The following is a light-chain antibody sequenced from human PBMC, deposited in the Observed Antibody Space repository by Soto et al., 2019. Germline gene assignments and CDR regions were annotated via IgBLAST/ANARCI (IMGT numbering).Light chain of an antibody. Sequence: QCALTQPASVSGSPGQSITISCTGTSSDVGNYDYVSWYQQYPGKAPKLMIYAVSRRPSGVSNRFSGSKSGNTASLTISGLQAEDEADYYCTSYTPSSTYVFGTGTKLTVL. CDR1: SSDVGNYDY. CDR3: TSYTPSSTYV. CDR2: AVS. V-gene: IGLV2-14*03. J-gene: IGLJ1*01.